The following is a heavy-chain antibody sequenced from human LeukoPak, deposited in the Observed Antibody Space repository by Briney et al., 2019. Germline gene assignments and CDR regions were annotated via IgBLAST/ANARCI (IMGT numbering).Heavy chain of an antibody. CDR1: GASISSYY. CDR2: ST. CDR3: ARVGTYGSGSYLSWLDY. J-gene: IGHJ4*02. D-gene: IGHD3-10*01. V-gene: IGHV4-59*01. Sequence: SETLSLTCTVSGASISSYYWSWIRQSPGKGLEWIGWSTNYNPSLKSRVTISVDTSKNQFSLKLSSVTAADTAVYYCARVGTYGSGSYLSWLDYWGQGTLVTVSS.